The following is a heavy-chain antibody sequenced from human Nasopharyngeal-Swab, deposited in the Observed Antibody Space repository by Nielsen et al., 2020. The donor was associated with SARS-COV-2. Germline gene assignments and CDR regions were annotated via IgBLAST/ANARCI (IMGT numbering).Heavy chain of an antibody. CDR1: GYSFTSYW. CDR2: IYPGDSDT. CDR3: ASGRRAGATVLDY. Sequence: KVSCQGSGYSFTSYWIGWVRQMPGKGLEWMGIIYPGDSDTRYSPSFQGQVTISADQAISTAYLQWSSLKASDTAMYYCASGRRAGATVLDYWGQGTLVTVSS. D-gene: IGHD1-26*01. J-gene: IGHJ4*02. V-gene: IGHV5-51*01.